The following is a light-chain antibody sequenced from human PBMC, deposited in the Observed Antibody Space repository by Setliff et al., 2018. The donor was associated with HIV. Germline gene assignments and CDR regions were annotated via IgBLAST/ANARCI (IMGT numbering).Light chain of an antibody. Sequence: LAQPRSVSGSPGQSVTISCSGASSDFGAYDYVSWYQQHPGKAPKLILYDVNKRPSGVPDRFSGSKSGNTASLTISGLQAADEATYFCCSNAARPTFSVFGTGTKVTVL. CDR2: DVN. J-gene: IGLJ1*01. V-gene: IGLV2-11*01. CDR3: CSNAARPTFSV. CDR1: SSDFGAYDY.